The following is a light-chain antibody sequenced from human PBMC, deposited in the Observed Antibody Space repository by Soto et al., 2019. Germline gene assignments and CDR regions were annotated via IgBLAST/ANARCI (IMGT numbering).Light chain of an antibody. J-gene: IGKJ2*01. Sequence: EIVLTQYPATLSLSPGERATLSCRASQSVSSYLAWYQQKPGQAPRLLIYDASNRATGIPARFSGSGSGTACTLAISSLEPEDCAVYYCQQRSNWPRETFGQGTKLEIK. CDR1: QSVSSY. V-gene: IGKV3-11*01. CDR2: DAS. CDR3: QQRSNWPRET.